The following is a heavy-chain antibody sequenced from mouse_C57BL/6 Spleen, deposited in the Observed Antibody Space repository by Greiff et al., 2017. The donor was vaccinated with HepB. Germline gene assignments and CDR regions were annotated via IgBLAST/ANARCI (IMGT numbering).Heavy chain of an antibody. D-gene: IGHD1-1*01. CDR3: ARRAPFTTVVATDWYFDV. CDR2: IYPRSGNT. Sequence: VQLQESGAELARPGASVKLSCKASGYTFTSYGISWVKQSTGQGLEWIGEIYPRSGNTYYNEKFKGKATLTADKSSSTAYMELRSLTSEDSAVYFCARRAPFTTVVATDWYFDVWGTGTTVTVSS. J-gene: IGHJ1*03. V-gene: IGHV1-81*01. CDR1: GYTFTSYG.